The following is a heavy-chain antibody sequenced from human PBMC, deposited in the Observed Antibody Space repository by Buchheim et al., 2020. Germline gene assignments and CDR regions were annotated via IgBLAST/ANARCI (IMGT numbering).Heavy chain of an antibody. CDR2: INHSGST. D-gene: IGHD3-10*01. Sequence: QVQLQQWGAGLLKPSETLSLTCAVYGGSFSGYYWSWIRQPPGKGLEWIGEINHSGSTNYNPSLKSRVTISVDTSKNQFSLKLSAVTAADTAVYYCARTGSGSYYNENWFDPWGQGTL. J-gene: IGHJ5*02. CDR3: ARTGSGSYYNENWFDP. V-gene: IGHV4-34*01. CDR1: GGSFSGYY.